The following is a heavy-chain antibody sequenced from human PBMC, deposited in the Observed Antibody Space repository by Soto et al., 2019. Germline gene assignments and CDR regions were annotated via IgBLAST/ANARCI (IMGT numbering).Heavy chain of an antibody. CDR3: ARDLWSGYAFP. Sequence: PGGSLRLSCAASGFIFSSYEMNWVRQAPGKGLEWVSYISSSGSTIYYADSVEGRFTISRDNTKNSLTLQMNSLRAEDTAVYYCARDLWSGYAFPWGQGTLVTVSS. CDR2: ISSSGSTI. D-gene: IGHD3-3*01. CDR1: GFIFSSYE. J-gene: IGHJ5*02. V-gene: IGHV3-48*03.